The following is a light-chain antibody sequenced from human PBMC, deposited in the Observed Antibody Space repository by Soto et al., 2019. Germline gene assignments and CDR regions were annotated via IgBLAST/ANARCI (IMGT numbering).Light chain of an antibody. CDR2: DAS. CDR3: QQRSNWPPLT. Sequence: EIVLTQSPATLSLSPGERATLSCRASQSISDYLAWYQQKPGQAPRLLIYDASNRATGIPARFRGSGSGTDFTRTSSGLEPEDFAVYYGQQRSNWPPLTYGGGTKVEIK. V-gene: IGKV3-11*01. CDR1: QSISDY. J-gene: IGKJ4*01.